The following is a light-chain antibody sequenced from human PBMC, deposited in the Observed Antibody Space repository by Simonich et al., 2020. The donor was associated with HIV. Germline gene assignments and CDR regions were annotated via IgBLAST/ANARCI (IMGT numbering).Light chain of an antibody. J-gene: IGLJ1*01. CDR3: CSYAGSSTFYV. V-gene: IGLV2-23*02. Sequence: QSALTQPASVSGSPGQSITISCTGASSDFGGYNYVSWYQQHPGKAPKLMIYDVSKRPSGVSNRFSGSKSGNTASLTISGLQAEDEADFYCCSYAGSSTFYVFGTGTKVTVL. CDR2: DVS. CDR1: SSDFGGYNY.